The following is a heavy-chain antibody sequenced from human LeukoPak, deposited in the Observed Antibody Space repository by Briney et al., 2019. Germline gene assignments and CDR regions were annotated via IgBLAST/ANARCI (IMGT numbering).Heavy chain of an antibody. D-gene: IGHD2-2*01. Sequence: ASVKVSCKASGYTFTSYGISWVRQAPGQGLEWMGWISAYNGNTNYAQKLQDGVTMTTDTSTSTAYMELRSLRSDDTAVYYCARWGDCSSTSCYGSSRWFDPWGQGTLVTVSS. CDR3: ARWGDCSSTSCYGSSRWFDP. J-gene: IGHJ5*02. CDR1: GYTFTSYG. V-gene: IGHV1-18*01. CDR2: ISAYNGNT.